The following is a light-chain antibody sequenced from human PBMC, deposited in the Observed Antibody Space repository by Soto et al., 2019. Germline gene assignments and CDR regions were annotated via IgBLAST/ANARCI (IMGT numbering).Light chain of an antibody. Sequence: IQMTQSPSTLSASVGDRVTLTCRASQTIRNGMAWFQQRPGKAPRLLIYEASTLESGVPTRFSGSGFGTEFTLTISSLQPDDIATYYCQRYTTSSWTFGQGTKVEIK. J-gene: IGKJ1*01. CDR3: QRYTTSSWT. CDR2: EAS. CDR1: QTIRNG. V-gene: IGKV1-5*03.